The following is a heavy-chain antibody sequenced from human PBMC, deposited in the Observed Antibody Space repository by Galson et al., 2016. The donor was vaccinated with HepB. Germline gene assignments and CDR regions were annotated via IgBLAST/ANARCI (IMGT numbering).Heavy chain of an antibody. V-gene: IGHV3-21*01. Sequence: SLRLSCAASGFTFSSYSMNWVRQAPGKGLEWVSSISSSSTYVYYAESVKGRFTISRDNATKSLYLQMNSLRAEDTAVYFCARDATPGWLARTFDYWGQGTHVTVSS. CDR2: ISSSSTYV. J-gene: IGHJ4*02. D-gene: IGHD6-19*01. CDR1: GFTFSSYS. CDR3: ARDATPGWLARTFDY.